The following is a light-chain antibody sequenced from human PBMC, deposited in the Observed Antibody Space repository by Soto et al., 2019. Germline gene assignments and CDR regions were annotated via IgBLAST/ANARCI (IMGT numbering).Light chain of an antibody. J-gene: IGLJ2*01. Sequence: QSALTQPASVSGSPGQSITISCTGSSNDVGLYNYVSWYQQHPGKAPKLVISDVTNRPSGVSDRFSGSKSGNTAFLTISGLQADDEAGYYCSSYTITATLFGRGTKLTVL. CDR2: DVT. V-gene: IGLV2-14*03. CDR3: SSYTITATL. CDR1: SNDVGLYNY.